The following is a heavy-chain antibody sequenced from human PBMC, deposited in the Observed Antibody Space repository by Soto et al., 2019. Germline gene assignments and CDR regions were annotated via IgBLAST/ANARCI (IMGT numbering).Heavy chain of an antibody. CDR3: ARDRRDFWSGPILGMDV. CDR1: GVTCISYA. CDR2: ISYDGSNK. J-gene: IGHJ6*02. Sequence: LRLSWRAAGVTCISYAMRWILQAPSKGLEWVAVISYDGSNKYYTDSVKGRFTISRDNSKNTLYLQMNSLRGEDTAVYYCARDRRDFWSGPILGMDVWGHGSTVTVSS. V-gene: IGHV3-30-3*01. D-gene: IGHD3-3*01.